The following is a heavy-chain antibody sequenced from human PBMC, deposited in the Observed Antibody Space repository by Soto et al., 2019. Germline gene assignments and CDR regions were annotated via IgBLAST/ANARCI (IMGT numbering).Heavy chain of an antibody. V-gene: IGHV3-7*01. CDR2: INKDGSQT. CDR3: VKEIAAAQ. J-gene: IGHJ4*02. CDR1: GFTFSNYR. D-gene: IGHD6-25*01. Sequence: EVQLVESGGALVQPGGSLRLTCATSGFTFSNYRMTWVRQAPGKGLEWVANINKDGSQTSFVDSVKGRFTIFRDNAKSSLYLQMNSLRGEDTAKYYCVKEIAAAQWGQGTLVTVSS.